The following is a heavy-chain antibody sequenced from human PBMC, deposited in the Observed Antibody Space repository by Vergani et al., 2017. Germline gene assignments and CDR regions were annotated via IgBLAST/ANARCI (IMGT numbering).Heavy chain of an antibody. Sequence: EVQLLESGGGLVQPGGSLRLSCAASGFTFSSYAISWVRQAPGKGLEWVSAISGSGGSTDYADTVKGRFTIPSDNSKTTLYLQMNSLRAEDTAVYYGAKDRRTTVTIFDYWGQGTLVTVSS. CDR2: ISGSGGST. D-gene: IGHD4-17*01. J-gene: IGHJ4*02. CDR1: GFTFSSYA. CDR3: AKDRRTTVTIFDY. V-gene: IGHV3-23*01.